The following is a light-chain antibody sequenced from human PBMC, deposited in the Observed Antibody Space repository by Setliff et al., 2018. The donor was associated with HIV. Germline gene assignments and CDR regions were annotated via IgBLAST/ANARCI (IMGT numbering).Light chain of an antibody. J-gene: IGLJ1*01. CDR2: EVN. CDR1: SSDVGGYNY. V-gene: IGLV2-14*01. Sequence: QSVLTQPRSVSGSPGQTVTISCTGTSSDVGGYNYVSWYQQHPGKAPKLMISEVNNRPSGVSTRFSGSKSGNTASLTISGLQAEDEADYHCSSYTSSTPLYVFGTGTKVTVL. CDR3: SSYTSSTPLYV.